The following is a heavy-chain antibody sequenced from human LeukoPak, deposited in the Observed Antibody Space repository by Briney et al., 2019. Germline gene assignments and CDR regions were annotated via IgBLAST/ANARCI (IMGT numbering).Heavy chain of an antibody. Sequence: GRSLRLSCAASGFTFSSYGMHWVRQAPGKGLEWMAVIWYDGSNKYYADSVKGRFTISRDNSKNTLYLQMNSLRAEDTAVYYCARDRYNWNGDFDYWGQGTLVTVSS. V-gene: IGHV3-33*01. CDR2: IWYDGSNK. D-gene: IGHD1-20*01. J-gene: IGHJ4*02. CDR1: GFTFSSYG. CDR3: ARDRYNWNGDFDY.